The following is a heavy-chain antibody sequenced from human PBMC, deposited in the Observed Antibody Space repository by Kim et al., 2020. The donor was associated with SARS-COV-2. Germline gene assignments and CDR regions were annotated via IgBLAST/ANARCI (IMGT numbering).Heavy chain of an antibody. CDR3: ARGGTYGGTSYYYYGMDV. V-gene: IGHV3-11*04. J-gene: IGHJ6*02. D-gene: IGHD3-16*01. Sequence: TGRFTISRDNAKHSLYLQMNSLRAEDTAVYYCARGGTYGGTSYYYYGMDVWGQGTTVTVSS.